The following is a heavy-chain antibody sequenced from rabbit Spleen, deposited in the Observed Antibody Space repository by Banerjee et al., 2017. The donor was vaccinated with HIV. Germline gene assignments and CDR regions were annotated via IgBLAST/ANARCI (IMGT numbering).Heavy chain of an antibody. V-gene: IGHV1S40*01. Sequence: QSLEKSGGGLVKPGASLTLTCKASGFSFNSDYDMCWVRQAPGKGLECIACIYGGSSASTYYANWAKGRFTISKTSSTTVTLQMTSLTVADTATYFCARGSATMTMMIKGYYLNFWGQGTLVTVS. CDR2: IYGGSSAST. CDR3: ARGSATMTMMIKGYYLNF. J-gene: IGHJ4*01. D-gene: IGHD2-1*01. CDR1: GFSFNSDYD.